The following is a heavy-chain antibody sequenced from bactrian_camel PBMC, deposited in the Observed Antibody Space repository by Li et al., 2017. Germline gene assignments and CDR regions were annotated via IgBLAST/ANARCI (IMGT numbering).Heavy chain of an antibody. CDR1: SNIISDYY. CDR3: AEGRGSRGEHCYSLNY. D-gene: IGHD6*01. J-gene: IGHJ4*01. Sequence: SGGGSVQAGGSLRLSCAASSNIISDYYMGWFRQTPGKGREGVAAIEADGTRSYADSVQGRFTISKDSARNTVYLQMNNLQPEDTATYYCAEGRGSRGEHCYSLNYWGQGTQVTVS. V-gene: IGHV3S53*01. CDR2: IEADGTR.